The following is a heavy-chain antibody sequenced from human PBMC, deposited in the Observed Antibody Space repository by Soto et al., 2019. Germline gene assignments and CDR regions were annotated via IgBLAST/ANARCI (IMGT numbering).Heavy chain of an antibody. CDR2: IGTAGDT. CDR3: ARGLRDPYYYDSTYPYPGNMDV. D-gene: IGHD3-22*01. J-gene: IGHJ6*02. V-gene: IGHV3-13*01. Sequence: GGSLRLSCAASGFTFSSYDMHWVRQATGKGLEWVSAIGTAGDTYYPGSAKGRFTISRENAKNSLYLQMNSLRAEDTAVYYCARGLRDPYYYDSTYPYPGNMDVWGQGTTVTVSS. CDR1: GFTFSSYD.